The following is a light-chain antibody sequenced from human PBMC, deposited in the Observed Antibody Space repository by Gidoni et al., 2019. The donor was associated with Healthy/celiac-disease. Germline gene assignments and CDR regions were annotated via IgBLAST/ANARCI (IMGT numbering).Light chain of an antibody. V-gene: IGKV1-5*03. CDR3: QQYNSYSPWT. J-gene: IGKJ1*01. CDR2: KAS. Sequence: DIQMTQSPSTPSASVGDRVTITCRASQSISSWLAWYQQKPGKAPKLLIYKASSLESGVPSRFSGSGSGTEFTLTISSLHPDDFATYYCQQYNSYSPWTFGQGTKVEIK. CDR1: QSISSW.